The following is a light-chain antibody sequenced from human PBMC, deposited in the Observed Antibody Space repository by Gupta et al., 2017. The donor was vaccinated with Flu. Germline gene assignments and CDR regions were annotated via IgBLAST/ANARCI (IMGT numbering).Light chain of an antibody. CDR1: QSINIW. CDR3: QQFHSYPLT. CDR2: KAS. V-gene: IGKV1-5*03. J-gene: IGKJ4*01. Sequence: PSTLSASVGDRVTITCRASQSINIWLAWYQQKPGEAPKLLIYKASSLESGVPSRFSGSGSGTAFTLTISSLQPGDFATYFCQQFHSYPLTFGGGTKVEIK.